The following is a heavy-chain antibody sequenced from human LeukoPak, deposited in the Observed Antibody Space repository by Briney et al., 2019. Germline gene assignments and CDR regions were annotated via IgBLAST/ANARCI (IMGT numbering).Heavy chain of an antibody. CDR2: INHSGST. D-gene: IGHD6-19*01. J-gene: IGHJ6*02. CDR1: GGSFSGYY. CDR3: ARGPPDSSGWDYYYYGMDV. Sequence: PSETLSLTCAVYGGSFSGYYWSWIRQPPGKGLEWIGKINHSGSTNYNPSLKSRVTISVDTSKNQFSLKLSSVTAADTAVYYCARGPPDSSGWDYYYYGMDVWGQGTTVTVSS. V-gene: IGHV4-34*01.